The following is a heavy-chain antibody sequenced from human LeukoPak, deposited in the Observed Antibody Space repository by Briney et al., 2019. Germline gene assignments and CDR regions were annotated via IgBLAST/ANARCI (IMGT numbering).Heavy chain of an antibody. CDR3: AKQLGYCSDGSCYFPY. V-gene: IGHV3-23*01. CDR2: ISNNGGYT. CDR1: GFTFSSSA. J-gene: IGHJ4*02. Sequence: GGSLRLSCGASGFTFSSSAMSWVRQAPGKGQEWVSAISNNGGYTYYADSVQGRFTISRDNSKSTLCLQMNSLRAEDTAVYYCAKQLGYCSDGSCYFPYWGQGTLVTVSS. D-gene: IGHD2-15*01.